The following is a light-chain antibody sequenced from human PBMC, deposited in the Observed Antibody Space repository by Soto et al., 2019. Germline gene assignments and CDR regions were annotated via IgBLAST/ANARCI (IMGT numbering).Light chain of an antibody. V-gene: IGKV1-33*01. J-gene: IGKJ4*01. CDR2: DAS. CDR3: QQYDNYPLT. Sequence: DIQMTQSPSSLSASVGDRVTITCQASQGISKFLNWYQQKPGKAPKLLIFDASDLETGVPSRFRGHRSGTDFSFTISSLQPEDIATYYCQQYDNYPLTFGGGTKVDIK. CDR1: QGISKF.